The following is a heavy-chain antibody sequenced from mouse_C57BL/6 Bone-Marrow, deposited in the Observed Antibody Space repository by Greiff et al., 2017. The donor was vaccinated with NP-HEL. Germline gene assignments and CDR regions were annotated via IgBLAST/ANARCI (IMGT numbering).Heavy chain of an antibody. J-gene: IGHJ4*01. CDR1: GYAFSSYW. CDR3: ARYYYGSSPRYYAMDY. D-gene: IGHD1-1*01. CDR2: IYPGDGDT. V-gene: IGHV1-80*01. Sequence: QVQLKESGAELVKPGASVKISCKASGYAFSSYWMNWVKQRPGKGLEWIGQIYPGDGDTNYNGKFKGKATLTADKSSSTAYMQLSSLTSEDSAVYFCARYYYGSSPRYYAMDYWGQGTSVTVSS.